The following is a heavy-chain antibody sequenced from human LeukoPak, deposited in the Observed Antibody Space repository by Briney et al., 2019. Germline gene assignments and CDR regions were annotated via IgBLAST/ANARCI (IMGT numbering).Heavy chain of an antibody. CDR2: ISSSGSTI. V-gene: IGHV3-11*01. J-gene: IGHJ6*02. CDR1: GFTFSDYY. D-gene: IGHD1-26*01. Sequence: GGSLRPSCAASGFTFSDYYMSWIRQAPGKGLEWVSYISSSGSTIYYADSVKGRFTISRDNAKNSLYLQMNSLRAEDTAVYYCARVPGAAAPYYYYGMDVWGQGTTVTVSS. CDR3: ARVPGAAAPYYYYGMDV.